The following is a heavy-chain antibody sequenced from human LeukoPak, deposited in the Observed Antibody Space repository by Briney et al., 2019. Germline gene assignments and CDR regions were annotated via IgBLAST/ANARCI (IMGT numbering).Heavy chain of an antibody. Sequence: SQTLSLTCTVSGGSISSGGYYWSWIRQHPGKGLEWIGYIYYSGSTYYNPSLKSRVTISVDTSKNQFSLKLNSVTAADTAVYYCARFFSWVDYWYFDLWGRGTLVTVSS. J-gene: IGHJ2*01. D-gene: IGHD2/OR15-2a*01. CDR1: GGSISSGGYY. V-gene: IGHV4-31*03. CDR2: IYYSGST. CDR3: ARFFSWVDYWYFDL.